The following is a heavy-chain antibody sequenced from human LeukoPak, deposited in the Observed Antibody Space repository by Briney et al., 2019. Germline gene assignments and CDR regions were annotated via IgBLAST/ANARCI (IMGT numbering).Heavy chain of an antibody. J-gene: IGHJ4*02. CDR1: GGSINSGTFY. D-gene: IGHD1-26*01. Sequence: KPSETLSLACTVSGGSINSGTFYWGWIRQPPGKGLEWIGSMYYDGSSYYNPSLKSRVTTSVDTSKNQFSLKLTSVTAADTAVYFCARRSDSGSDDGEDYFDYRGQGTLVTVSS. V-gene: IGHV4-39*01. CDR3: ARRSDSGSDDGEDYFDY. CDR2: MYYDGSS.